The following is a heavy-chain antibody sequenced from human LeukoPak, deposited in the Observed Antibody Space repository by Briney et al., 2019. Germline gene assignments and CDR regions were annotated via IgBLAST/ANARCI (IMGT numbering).Heavy chain of an antibody. CDR2: INHSGST. CDR3: ASLGIAVAGLTFDY. CDR1: GGSFSGYY. V-gene: IGHV4-34*01. Sequence: PETLSLTCAVYGGSFSGYYWSWIRQPPGKGLEWIGEINHSGSTNYNPSLKSRVTISVDTSKNQFSLKLSSVTAADTAVYYCASLGIAVAGLTFDYWGQGTLVTVSS. D-gene: IGHD6-19*01. J-gene: IGHJ4*02.